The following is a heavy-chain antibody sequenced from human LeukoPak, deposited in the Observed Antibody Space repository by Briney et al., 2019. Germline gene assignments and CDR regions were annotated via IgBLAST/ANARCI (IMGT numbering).Heavy chain of an antibody. V-gene: IGHV4-4*02. CDR1: GDSISSGNW. Sequence: PSETLSLTCAVSGDSISSGNWWSWVRQPPGKGLEWIGEIYHGGSTNYNPSLKSQVTISVDKSKNQFSLELTSVTAADTAMYYCARYRDGFDIWGQGTMVTVSS. J-gene: IGHJ3*02. D-gene: IGHD3-16*02. CDR3: ARYRDGFDI. CDR2: IYHGGST.